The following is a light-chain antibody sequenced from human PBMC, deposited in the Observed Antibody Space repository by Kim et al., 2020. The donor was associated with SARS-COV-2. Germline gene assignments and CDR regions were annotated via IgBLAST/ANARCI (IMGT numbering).Light chain of an antibody. J-gene: IGKJ2*01. CDR2: GAS. CDR3: QQYGSSPGT. CDR1: QSVSSSS. V-gene: IGKV3-20*01. Sequence: LSPGETAPLSCRASQSVSSSSLAWYQQKPGQAPRLLIYGASSRATGIPDRFSGSRSGTDFTLTISRLEPEDFAVYYCQQYGSSPGTFGQGTKLEI.